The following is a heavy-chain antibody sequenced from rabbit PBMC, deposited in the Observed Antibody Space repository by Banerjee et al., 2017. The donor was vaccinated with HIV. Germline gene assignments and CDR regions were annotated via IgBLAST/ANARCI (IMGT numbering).Heavy chain of an antibody. V-gene: IGHV1S45*01. Sequence: QEQLEESGGGLVKPEGSLTLTCTASGFSFSNKGVMCWVRQAPGKGLEWIACINTSTGNTVYATWAKGRFTIFKTSSTTVTLQMTSLTAADTATYFCARDTSDSGYAPFNLWGPGTLVTVS. CDR3: ARDTSDSGYAPFNL. CDR2: INTSTGNT. D-gene: IGHD6-1*01. J-gene: IGHJ4*01. CDR1: GFSFSNKGV.